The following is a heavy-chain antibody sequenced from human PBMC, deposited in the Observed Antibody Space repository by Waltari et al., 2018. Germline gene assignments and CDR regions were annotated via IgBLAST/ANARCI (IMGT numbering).Heavy chain of an antibody. CDR2: TSVYNGNQ. CDR1: GYTFTSYG. J-gene: IGHJ4*02. Sequence: QVQLVQSGAEVKKPGASVKVSCKASGYTFTSYGISWVRQATGQGLEWMGWTSVYNGNQNEAQKLQGGVTMTTDTSTSTAYMELRSLRSDDTAVYYCASSVGPYSSSWYSHWGQGTLVTVSS. V-gene: IGHV1-18*01. D-gene: IGHD6-13*01. CDR3: ASSVGPYSSSWYSH.